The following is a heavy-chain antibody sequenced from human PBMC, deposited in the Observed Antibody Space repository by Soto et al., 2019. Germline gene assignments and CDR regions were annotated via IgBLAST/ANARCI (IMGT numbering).Heavy chain of an antibody. J-gene: IGHJ2*01. CDR2: INDRGSI. V-gene: IGHV4-34*01. D-gene: IGHD3-9*01. CDR1: GGSFSGYY. Sequence: QVQLQQWGAGPLRPLETLSLTCGVSGGSFSGYYWAWIRQSPGKGLEWIGEINDRGSINYNPSLKSRVSISVDTSKNHSSLNLRSVTAADTAVYYCARESHDILTGPPWVWYFDLWGRDTLVTVSS. CDR3: ARESHDILTGPPWVWYFDL.